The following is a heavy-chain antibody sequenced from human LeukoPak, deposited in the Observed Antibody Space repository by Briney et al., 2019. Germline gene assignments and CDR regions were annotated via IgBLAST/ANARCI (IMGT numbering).Heavy chain of an antibody. CDR3: ATVGRARYCSSTSCQESYYYVDV. Sequence: ASVKVSCKVSGYTLTELSMHWVRQAPGKGLEWMGGFDPEDGETIYAQKFQGRVTMTEDTSTDTAYMELSSLRSEDTAVYYCATVGRARYCSSTSCQESYYYVDVWGKGTTVTVSS. CDR2: FDPEDGET. J-gene: IGHJ6*03. D-gene: IGHD2-2*01. CDR1: GYTLTELS. V-gene: IGHV1-24*01.